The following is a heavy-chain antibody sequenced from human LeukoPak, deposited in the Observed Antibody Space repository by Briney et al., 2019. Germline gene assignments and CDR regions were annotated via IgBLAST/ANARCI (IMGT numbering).Heavy chain of an antibody. Sequence: GGSLRLSCAASGFTVSSNYMSWVRQAPGKGLEWVSVIYSGGSTYYADSVKGRFTISRDDSKNTLYLQMNSLRAEDTAVYYCASRRYVRGVIDYWGQGTLVTVSS. V-gene: IGHV3-66*01. CDR1: GFTVSSNY. CDR2: IYSGGST. CDR3: ASRRYVRGVIDY. D-gene: IGHD3-10*01. J-gene: IGHJ4*02.